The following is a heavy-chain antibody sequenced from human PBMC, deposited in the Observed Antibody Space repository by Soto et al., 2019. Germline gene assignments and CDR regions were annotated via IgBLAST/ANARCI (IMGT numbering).Heavy chain of an antibody. V-gene: IGHV4-31*03. D-gene: IGHD6-19*01. J-gene: IGHJ4*02. CDR2: IYYNGNT. CDR3: SRGLDRDSNGYPGY. CDR1: GGSISGGGYY. Sequence: SETMSPAGTVSGGSISGGGYYWSWIRQHPGKGLEWIGYIYYNGNTYYNPSLKSRVTISVDTARNQFSLRLSSVTAADTAVYFCSRGLDRDSNGYPGYWGQGTLVTVSS.